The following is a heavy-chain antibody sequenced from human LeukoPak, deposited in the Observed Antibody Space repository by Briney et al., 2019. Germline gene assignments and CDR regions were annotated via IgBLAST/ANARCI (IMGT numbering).Heavy chain of an antibody. D-gene: IGHD6-19*01. Sequence: SETLSLTCTVSGGSISSSGYFWGWIRQPPGKGLEWIGSIYYSGSTYYNPSLKSRVTMSVDRSKNQFSLKLSSVTAADTAVYYCAREAYSSGRRGFDYWGQGTLVTVSS. J-gene: IGHJ4*02. CDR1: GGSISSSGYF. CDR2: IYYSGST. CDR3: AREAYSSGRRGFDY. V-gene: IGHV4-39*07.